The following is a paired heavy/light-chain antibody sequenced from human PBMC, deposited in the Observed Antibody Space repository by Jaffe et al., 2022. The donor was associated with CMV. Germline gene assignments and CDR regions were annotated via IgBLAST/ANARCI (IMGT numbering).Heavy chain of an antibody. D-gene: IGHD1-26*01. CDR1: GFIFSNYG. V-gene: IGHV3-33*01. CDR2: IWNGGDNE. J-gene: IGHJ4*02. CDR3: VREFNGVGPDF. Sequence: QVQLVESGGGVVQPGRSLRLSCVASGFIFSNYGMHWVRQAPGKGLEWVAIIWNGGDNEQYADSVKGRFIISRDNSKNTLYLQMNSLRVEDTAVYYCVREFNGVGPDFWGQGTLVTVSS.
Light chain of an antibody. J-gene: IGKJ1*01. CDR1: QSLVHSSGNTY. V-gene: IGKV2-30*02. CDR3: LQGTQWPPWT. Sequence: DIVMTQSPLSLSVTLGQPASISCRSSQSLVHSSGNTYLNWFQQRPGQSPRRLIYKVSNRDSGVPDRFSGSGSGTDFTLKISKVEAEDVGVYYCLQGTQWPPWTFGQGTKLEIK. CDR2: KVS.